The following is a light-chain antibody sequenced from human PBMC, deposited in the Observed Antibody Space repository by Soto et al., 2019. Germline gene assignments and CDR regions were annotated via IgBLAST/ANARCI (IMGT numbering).Light chain of an antibody. V-gene: IGKV1-5*03. CDR1: QSISTW. CDR2: KTS. J-gene: IGKJ1*01. CDR3: QHYNTYSPWT. Sequence: DIQMTQSPSTLSASVGDRVTITCRASQSISTWLAWYQQKPGRAPNLLIYKTSSLERGVPSRFSGSGSGTEFTLTISSLQPDDFATYYCQHYNTYSPWTFGQGTKVKIK.